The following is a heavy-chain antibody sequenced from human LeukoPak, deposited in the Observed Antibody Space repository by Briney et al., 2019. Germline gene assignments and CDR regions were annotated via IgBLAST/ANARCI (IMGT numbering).Heavy chain of an antibody. V-gene: IGHV4-61*02. D-gene: IGHD4-11*01. CDR3: ARGNGYYYYMDA. CDR2: IYASGST. Sequence: SETLSLTCTVSGGPIISSSYYWGWIRQPAGKGLECIERIYASGSTNYNPSLKSRVTMSVDTSKNQFSLKLSSVTAADTAVYYCARGNGYYYYMDAWAKGPRSPSP. CDR1: GGPIISSSYY. J-gene: IGHJ6*03.